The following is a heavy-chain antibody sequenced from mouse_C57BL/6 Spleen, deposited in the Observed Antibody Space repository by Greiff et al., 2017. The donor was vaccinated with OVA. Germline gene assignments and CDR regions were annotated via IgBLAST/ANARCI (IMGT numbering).Heavy chain of an antibody. D-gene: IGHD2-2*01. V-gene: IGHV10-1*01. CDR1: GFSFNTYA. J-gene: IGHJ3*01. Sequence: EVQLVESGGGLVQPKGSLKLSCAASGFSFNTYAMNWVRQAPGKGLEWVARIRSKSNNYATYYADSVKDRFTISRDDSESMLYLQMNNLKTEDTAMYYCVRRDYGYVGFAYWGQGTLVTVSA. CDR2: IRSKSNNYAT. CDR3: VRRDYGYVGFAY.